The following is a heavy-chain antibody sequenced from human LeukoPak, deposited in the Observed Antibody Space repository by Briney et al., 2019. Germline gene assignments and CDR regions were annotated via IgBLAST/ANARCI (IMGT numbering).Heavy chain of an antibody. CDR2: IKQDGSEK. D-gene: IGHD5-24*01. V-gene: IGHV3-7*03. J-gene: IGHJ3*02. CDR1: GFTFSSYW. Sequence: GGSLRLSCAASGFTFSSYWMSWVRQAPGKGLEWVANIKQDGSEKYYVDSVKGRFTISRDNAKNSLYLQMNSLRAEDTAVYYCAKDDGYIGGNAFDIWGQGTMVTVSS. CDR3: AKDDGYIGGNAFDI.